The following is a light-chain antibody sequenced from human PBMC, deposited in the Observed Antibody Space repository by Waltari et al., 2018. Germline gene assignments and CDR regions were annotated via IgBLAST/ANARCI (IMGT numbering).Light chain of an antibody. CDR1: SSDVGGYNY. J-gene: IGLJ2*01. CDR2: DVS. Sequence: ALTQPASVSGSPGPSITISCPGTSSDVGGYNYVSWYQQHPGKAPKLMIYDVSNRPSGVSNRFSGSKSGNTASLTISGLQAEDEADYYCSSYTSSSTLTVFGGGTKLTVL. V-gene: IGLV2-14*01. CDR3: SSYTSSSTLTV.